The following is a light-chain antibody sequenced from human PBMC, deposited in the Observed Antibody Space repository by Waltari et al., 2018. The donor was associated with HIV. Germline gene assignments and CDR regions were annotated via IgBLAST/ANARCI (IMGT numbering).Light chain of an antibody. CDR3: QQYYSSPWT. V-gene: IGKV4-1*01. CDR2: WAS. Sequence: DIVMTQSPDSLAVSLGERATINCKSSQSVLYSSSNRNYLAWYQQKPGQPPKLLIYWASTRESGVPDRFSGSGSGTDFTLTISSLQAEDVPVYYCQQYYSSPWTFGQGTKVEIK. J-gene: IGKJ1*01. CDR1: QSVLYSSSNRNY.